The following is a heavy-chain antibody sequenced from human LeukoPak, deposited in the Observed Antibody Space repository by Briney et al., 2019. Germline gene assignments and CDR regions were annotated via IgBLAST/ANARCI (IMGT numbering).Heavy chain of an antibody. V-gene: IGHV3-21*01. CDR2: ISSSSSYI. D-gene: IGHD3-22*01. CDR1: GFTFSSYS. Sequence: GGSLRLSCAASGFTFSSYSMNWVRQAPGKGLEWGSSISSSSSYIYYADSVKGRFTISRDNAKNSLYLQMNSLRAEDTAVYYCARDYRDSSGSSDAFVIWGQGTMVTVSS. CDR3: ARDYRDSSGSSDAFVI. J-gene: IGHJ3*02.